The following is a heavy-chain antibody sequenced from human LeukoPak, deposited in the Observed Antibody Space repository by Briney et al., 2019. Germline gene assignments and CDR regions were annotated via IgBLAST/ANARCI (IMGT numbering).Heavy chain of an antibody. CDR2: IIPILGIA. D-gene: IGHD3-3*01. CDR1: GGTFSGYT. J-gene: IGHJ6*03. CDR3: ARTYYDFFRGYYQHYYYYYYMDV. Sequence: SVKVSCKASGGTFSGYTISWVRQAPGQGLEWMGRIIPILGIANYAQKFQGRVTITADKSTSTAYMELSSLRSEDTAVYYCARTYYDFFRGYYQHYYYYYYMDVWGKGTTVTVSS. V-gene: IGHV1-69*02.